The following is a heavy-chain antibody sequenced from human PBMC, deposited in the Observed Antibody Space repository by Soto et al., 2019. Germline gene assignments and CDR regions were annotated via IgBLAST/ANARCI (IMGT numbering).Heavy chain of an antibody. V-gene: IGHV4-34*01. D-gene: IGHD6-13*01. Sequence: SETLSLTCAVYGGSFSGYYWSWIRQPPGKGLEWIGEINHSGSTNYNPSLKSRVTISVDTSKNQFSLKLSSVTAADTAVYYCGRGVGSSWYDWGQGTLVTVSS. CDR1: GGSFSGYY. CDR2: INHSGST. CDR3: GRGVGSSWYD. J-gene: IGHJ4*02.